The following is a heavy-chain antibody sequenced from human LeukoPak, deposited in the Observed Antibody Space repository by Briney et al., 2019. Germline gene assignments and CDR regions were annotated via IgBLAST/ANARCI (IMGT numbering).Heavy chain of an antibody. J-gene: IGHJ6*03. V-gene: IGHV4-59*11. CDR2: IHYSGRT. Sequence: SETLSLICSVSGDSFGVHSRTWIRQPPGKGLEWIGYIHYSGRTSYNSSLKGRVTISEDTSRNQFSLKLTSVTAADTAMYYCATLYYDSVYPMDIWGKGTAVTVSS. D-gene: IGHD3-22*01. CDR1: GDSFGVHS. CDR3: ATLYYDSVYPMDI.